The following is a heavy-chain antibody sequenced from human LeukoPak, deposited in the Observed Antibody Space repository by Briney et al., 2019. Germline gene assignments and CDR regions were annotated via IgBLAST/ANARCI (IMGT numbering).Heavy chain of an antibody. D-gene: IGHD2-2*01. V-gene: IGHV6-1*01. J-gene: IGHJ5*02. CDR1: GDSVSSNSVT. Sequence: SQTLSLTCAISGDSVSSNSVTWNWIRQSPSRGLEWLGRTYYRSTWYNDYAVSARGRITVNPDTSKNQLSLHLNSVTPEDTAVYYCARRLTQYDCFDPWGQGILVTVSS. CDR3: ARRLTQYDCFDP. CDR2: TYYRSTWYN.